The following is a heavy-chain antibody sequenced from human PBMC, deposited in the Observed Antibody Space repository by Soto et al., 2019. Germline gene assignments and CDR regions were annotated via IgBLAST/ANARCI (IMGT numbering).Heavy chain of an antibody. CDR1: GGTLSSFINYP. D-gene: IGHD3-3*01. V-gene: IGHV1-69*06. CDR3: ARRDTSGFLRYFDN. Sequence: QMQLVQSGAEVKKPGSSVKVSCKASGGTLSSFINYPINWVRQAPGQGLGWMGGIVPNVGTVNYAQKFQGRATITADKSTGTAYMEVSSLRSEDTALYYCARRDTSGFLRYFDNWGQGTRVTVSS. CDR2: IVPNVGTV. J-gene: IGHJ4*02.